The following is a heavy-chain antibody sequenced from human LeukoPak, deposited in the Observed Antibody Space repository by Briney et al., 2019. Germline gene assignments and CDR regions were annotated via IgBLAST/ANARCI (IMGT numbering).Heavy chain of an antibody. Sequence: SETLSLTCTVSGYSISSGYYWGWIRQPPGKGLEWIGSIYHSGSTYYNPSLKSRVTISVDTSKNQFSLKLSSVTAADTAVYYCARGGRYYDFWSGRSNNHAFDIWGQGTMVTVSS. CDR3: ARGGRYYDFWSGRSNNHAFDI. CDR2: IYHSGST. D-gene: IGHD3-3*01. V-gene: IGHV4-38-2*02. J-gene: IGHJ3*02. CDR1: GYSISSGYY.